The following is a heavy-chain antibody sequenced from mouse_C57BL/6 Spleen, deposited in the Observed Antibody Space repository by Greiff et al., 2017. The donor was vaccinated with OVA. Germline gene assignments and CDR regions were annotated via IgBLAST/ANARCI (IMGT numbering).Heavy chain of an antibody. CDR3: TRSYEYDYIDY. J-gene: IGHJ2*01. Sequence: VQLQQSGTVLARPGASVKMSCKTSGYTFTSYWMHWVKQRPGQGLEWIGAIYPGNSDTSYNQKFKGKAKLTAVTSASPAYMELSSLTNEDSAVYYCTRSYEYDYIDYWGQGTTLTVSS. CDR1: GYTFTSYW. CDR2: IYPGNSDT. V-gene: IGHV1-5*01. D-gene: IGHD2-4*01.